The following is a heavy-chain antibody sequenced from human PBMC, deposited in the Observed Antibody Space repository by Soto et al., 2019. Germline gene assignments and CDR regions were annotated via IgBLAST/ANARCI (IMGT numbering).Heavy chain of an antibody. CDR3: AKGREMTAKLLRTYNWFDP. Sequence: GGSLRLSCAASGFTFSSYAMSWVRQAPGKGLEWVSAISGSGGSTYYADSVKGRFTISRDNSKNTLYLQMNSLRAEDTAVYYCAKGREMTAKLLRTYNWFDPWGQGTLVTVSS. CDR1: GFTFSSYA. CDR2: ISGSGGST. J-gene: IGHJ5*02. V-gene: IGHV3-23*01. D-gene: IGHD2-15*01.